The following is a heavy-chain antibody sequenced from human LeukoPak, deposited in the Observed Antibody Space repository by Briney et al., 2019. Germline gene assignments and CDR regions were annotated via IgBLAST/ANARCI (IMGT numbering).Heavy chain of an antibody. Sequence: PPETLSLTCTVSGGSISSSSYYWGWIRQPPGKGLEWIGSIYYSGSTYYNPSLKSRVTISVDTSKNQFSLKLSSVTAADTAVYYCARLALPDYYDSSGYSFDYWGRGTLVTVSS. CDR2: IYYSGST. CDR1: GGSISSSSYY. D-gene: IGHD3-22*01. J-gene: IGHJ4*02. V-gene: IGHV4-39*01. CDR3: ARLALPDYYDSSGYSFDY.